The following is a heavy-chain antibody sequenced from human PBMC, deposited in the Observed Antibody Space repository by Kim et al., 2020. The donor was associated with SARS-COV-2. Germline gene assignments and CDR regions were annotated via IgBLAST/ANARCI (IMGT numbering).Heavy chain of an antibody. J-gene: IGHJ4*02. CDR3: ARLTGYSVSVFDF. V-gene: IGHV5-51*01. D-gene: IGHD5-12*01. Sequence: RSSPSFRGQVTFSVDNSINTAYLQLSSLKASDTAIYYCARLTGYSVSVFDFWGQGTLVAVSS.